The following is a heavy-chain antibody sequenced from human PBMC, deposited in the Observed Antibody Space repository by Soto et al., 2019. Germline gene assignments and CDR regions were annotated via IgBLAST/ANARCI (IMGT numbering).Heavy chain of an antibody. V-gene: IGHV1-2*02. CDR3: ARGGAAWTYYYYGMDV. CDR2: VNPNGGGT. CDR1: GYTFTGHY. D-gene: IGHD6-25*01. Sequence: QVQLVQSGAEVKKPGASVKVSCKASGYTFTGHYMHWVRQAPGQGLEWMGWVNPNGGGTILAQKFQGRVTLTRDTSISTAYMELTTLKPDDTAVYYCARGGAAWTYYYYGMDVWGQGTTVTVSS. J-gene: IGHJ6*02.